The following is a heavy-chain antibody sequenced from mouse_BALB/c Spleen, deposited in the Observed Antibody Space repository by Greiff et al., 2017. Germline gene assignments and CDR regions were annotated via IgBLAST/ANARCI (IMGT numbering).Heavy chain of an antibody. CDR3: ARHGEYRYDYFDY. Sequence: EVNVVESGGDLVKPGGSLKLSCAASGFTFSSYGMSWVRQTPDKRLEWVATISSGGSYTYYPDSVKGRFTISRDNAKNTLYLQMSSLKSEDTAMYYCARHGEYRYDYFDYWGQGTTLTVSS. J-gene: IGHJ2*01. CDR1: GFTFSSYG. V-gene: IGHV5-6*01. CDR2: ISSGGSYT. D-gene: IGHD2-14*01.